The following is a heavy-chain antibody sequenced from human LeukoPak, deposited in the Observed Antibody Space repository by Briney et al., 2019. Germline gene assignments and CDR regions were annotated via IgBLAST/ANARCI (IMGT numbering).Heavy chain of an antibody. V-gene: IGHV1-69*05. CDR2: IIPIFGTA. D-gene: IGHD3-22*01. CDR1: GGTFSSYA. CDR3: ARDPIPWGGYYYGNYFDY. J-gene: IGHJ4*02. Sequence: SVKVSCKASGGTFSSYAISWVRQAPGQGLEWMGRIIPIFGTANYAQKFQGRVTITTDESTSTAYMELSSLRSEDTAVYYCARDPIPWGGYYYGNYFDYWGQGTRVTVSS.